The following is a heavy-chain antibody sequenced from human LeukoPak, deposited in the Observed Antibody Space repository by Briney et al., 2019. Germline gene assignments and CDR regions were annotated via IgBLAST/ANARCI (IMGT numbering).Heavy chain of an antibody. J-gene: IGHJ4*02. V-gene: IGHV3-66*01. CDR3: ARRGDYGDFFDY. D-gene: IGHD4-17*01. CDR2: IYNVDST. Sequence: GGSLRLSCVTSESIVSSHYLTWIRQAPGKGLEWVAVIYNVDSTYYPDSVRGRFTISRDNSKNTLYLQMNSLRAEDTAVYYCARRGDYGDFFDYWGQGTLVTVSS. CDR1: ESIVSSHY.